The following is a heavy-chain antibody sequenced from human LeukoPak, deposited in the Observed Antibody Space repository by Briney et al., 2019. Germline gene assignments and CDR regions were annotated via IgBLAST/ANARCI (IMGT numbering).Heavy chain of an antibody. CDR1: GFTFSSYW. J-gene: IGHJ5*02. Sequence: PGGSLRPSCAASGFTFSSYWMSWVRQAPGKGLEWVANIKQDGSEKYYVDSVKGRFTISRDNAKNSLYLQMNSLRAEDTAVYYCARWRGRRTTMIVTGFDPWGQGTLVTVSS. CDR3: ARWRGRRTTMIVTGFDP. CDR2: IKQDGSEK. D-gene: IGHD3-22*01. V-gene: IGHV3-7*01.